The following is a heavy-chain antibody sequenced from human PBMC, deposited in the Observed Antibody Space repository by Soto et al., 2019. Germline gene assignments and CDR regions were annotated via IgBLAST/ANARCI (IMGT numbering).Heavy chain of an antibody. CDR2: INAGNGNT. V-gene: IGHV1-3*01. D-gene: IGHD3-10*01. J-gene: IGHJ5*02. Sequence: SVKVSCKASGYTFSDYAIHWVRQAPGQRPEWMGWINAGNGNTKYSQKFQGRVTITRDTSASTAYMELSSLRSEDTAVYYCARGTPVWFDPWGQGTLVTAPQ. CDR1: GYTFSDYA. CDR3: ARGTPVWFDP.